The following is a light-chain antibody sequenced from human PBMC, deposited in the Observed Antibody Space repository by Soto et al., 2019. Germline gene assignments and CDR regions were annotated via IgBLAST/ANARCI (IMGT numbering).Light chain of an antibody. CDR1: QNIRSH. V-gene: IGKV1-39*01. Sequence: DIQMTQSPSTLSGSVGDTVTITCRASQNIRSHLNWYQQKPGKAPELLIYSASRLQSGVPSRFGGSGSGTDFTLTISDLQPEDFATYYCQQSYTTPPITFGLGTRLEIK. CDR3: QQSYTTPPIT. J-gene: IGKJ5*01. CDR2: SAS.